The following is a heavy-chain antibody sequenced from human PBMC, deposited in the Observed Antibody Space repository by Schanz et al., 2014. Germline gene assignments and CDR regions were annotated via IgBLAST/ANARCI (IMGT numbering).Heavy chain of an antibody. CDR3: ARVYIAPYHYNSPGAFDI. Sequence: QVQLVQSGAEVKKPGASVKVSCKASGYIFGSHGMTWVRQAPGQGPELMGWINAHTGNTQYAQKFQGRVNMTRDTVTTTVHLELTMLRTDDTAIYYCARVYIAPYHYNSPGAFDIWGQGTRVTVSS. V-gene: IGHV1-18*01. CDR1: GYIFGSHG. J-gene: IGHJ3*02. D-gene: IGHD3-10*01. CDR2: INAHTGNT.